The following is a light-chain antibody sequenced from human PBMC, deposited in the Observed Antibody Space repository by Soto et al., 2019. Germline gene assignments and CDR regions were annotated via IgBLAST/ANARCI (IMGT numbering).Light chain of an antibody. CDR1: QSIGNW. V-gene: IGKV1-5*01. CDR3: QQSHTYYT. J-gene: IGKJ2*01. Sequence: DIQMTQSPSTLSASVGDRVTITCRASQSIGNWLAWYQQKPGKAPKLLIYDASSLESGVPSRFSGSGSGTEFTLTISSLQPDDFATYYCQQSHTYYTFGQGTNLEIK. CDR2: DAS.